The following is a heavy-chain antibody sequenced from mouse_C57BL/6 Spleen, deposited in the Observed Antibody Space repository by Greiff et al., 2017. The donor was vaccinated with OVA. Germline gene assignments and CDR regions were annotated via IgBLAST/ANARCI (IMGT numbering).Heavy chain of an antibody. D-gene: IGHD1-1*01. Sequence: EVKLMESGAELVRPGASVKLSCTASGFNIKDDYMHWVKQRPEQGLEWIGWIDPENGDTEYASKFQGKATITADTSSNTAYMQLSSLTTEDSAIYYCARGVYGSRDGNAMDYWGQGTSVTVSS. CDR2: IDPENGDT. V-gene: IGHV14-4*01. J-gene: IGHJ4*01. CDR3: ARGVYGSRDGNAMDY. CDR1: GFNIKDDY.